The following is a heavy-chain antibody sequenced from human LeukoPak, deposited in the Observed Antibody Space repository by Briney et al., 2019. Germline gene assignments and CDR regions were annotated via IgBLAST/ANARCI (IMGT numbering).Heavy chain of an antibody. CDR2: IYYSGST. V-gene: IGHV4-39*01. CDR1: GDSISSSGYY. D-gene: IGHD5-18*01. CDR3: AGRHQRAYSYGQPFDY. Sequence: SETLSLTCAVSGDSISSSGYYWGWIRQPPGKGLEWIGTIYYSGSTYYNPSLKSRVTISVDPSKNQFSLKVTSVDAADTAVYYCAGRHQRAYSYGQPFDYWGQGTLVTVSS. J-gene: IGHJ4*02.